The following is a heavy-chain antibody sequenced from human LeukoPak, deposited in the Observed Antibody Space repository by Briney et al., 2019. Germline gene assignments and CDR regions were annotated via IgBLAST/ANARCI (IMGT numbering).Heavy chain of an antibody. Sequence: GGSLRLSCAASGFTFSRYAMSWVRQAPGKGPEWVSGICGSCGSTYYADSVKGRFTISRDNSKNTLYLQMNSLRAEDTAVYYCAKGRWEVNLSDAFDIWGQGTLVTVSS. CDR2: ICGSCGST. V-gene: IGHV3-23*01. J-gene: IGHJ3*02. D-gene: IGHD1-26*01. CDR1: GFTFSRYA. CDR3: AKGRWEVNLSDAFDI.